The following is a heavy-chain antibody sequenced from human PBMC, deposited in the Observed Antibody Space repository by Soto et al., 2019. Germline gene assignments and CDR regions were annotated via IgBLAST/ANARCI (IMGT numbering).Heavy chain of an antibody. D-gene: IGHD3-16*01. J-gene: IGHJ4*02. CDR3: ARGGGSTKFDY. CDR1: GGSLTSSGYY. CDR2: TSNSGST. V-gene: IGHV4-31*03. Sequence: QVQLQESGPGLVKPSQTLSLTCTVSGGSLTSSGYYWSWIRQPPGEGLEWIGFTSNSGSTSYNPSLKSRVTISVDTSSNQFSLNLKSVTAADTAVYYCARGGGSTKFDYWGQGTLVTVSP.